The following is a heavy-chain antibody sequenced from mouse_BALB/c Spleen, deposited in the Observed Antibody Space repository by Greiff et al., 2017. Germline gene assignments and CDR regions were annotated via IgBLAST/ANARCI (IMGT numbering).Heavy chain of an antibody. CDR3: ARSPLYGSRYAMDY. CDR2: ISSGSSTI. D-gene: IGHD1-1*01. CDR1: GFTFSSFG. J-gene: IGHJ4*01. V-gene: IGHV5-17*02. Sequence: EVKLVESGGGLVQPGGSRKLSCAASGFTFSSFGMHWVRQAPEKGLEWVAYISSGSSTIYYADTVKGRFTISRDNPKNTLFLQMTSLRSEDTAMYYCARSPLYGSRYAMDYWGQGTSVTVSS.